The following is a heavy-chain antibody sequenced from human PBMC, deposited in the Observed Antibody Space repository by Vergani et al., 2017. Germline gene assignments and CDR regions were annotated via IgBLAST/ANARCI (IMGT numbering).Heavy chain of an antibody. V-gene: IGHV3-23*01. CDR1: GFTFSSYA. CDR3: AKDMELIRGAGLAY. J-gene: IGHJ4*02. Sequence: EVQLLESGGGLVQPGGSLRLSCAASGFTFSSYAMSWVRQAPGEGLEWVSAISGSGGSPYYADSVKGRFTIARDNSKNTLYLQMNSLRAEATAVYYCAKDMELIRGAGLAYWGQGTLVTVSS. CDR2: ISGSGGSP. D-gene: IGHD1-7*01.